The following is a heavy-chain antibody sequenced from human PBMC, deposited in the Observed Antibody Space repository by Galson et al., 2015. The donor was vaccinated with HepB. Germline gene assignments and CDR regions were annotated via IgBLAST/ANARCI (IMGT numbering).Heavy chain of an antibody. V-gene: IGHV3-23*01. D-gene: IGHD6-25*01. CDR2: ITDSGDDT. CDR3: AKMGASGHSAKYYFDS. J-gene: IGHJ4*02. CDR1: GFTFSIYA. Sequence: SLRLSCAASGFTFSIYAMSWVRQAPGKGLQWVSAITDSGDDTWYPDSVKGRFFISRDNSRSMLFLQMNSLTADDTAVYYCAKMGASGHSAKYYFDSWGQGTLVTVSS.